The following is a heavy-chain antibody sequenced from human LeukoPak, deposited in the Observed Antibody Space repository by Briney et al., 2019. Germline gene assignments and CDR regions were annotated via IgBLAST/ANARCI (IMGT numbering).Heavy chain of an antibody. CDR1: GGTFSIYA. D-gene: IGHD2-21*01. V-gene: IGHV1-69*17. CDR2: IIPIFGIT. J-gene: IGHJ6*02. CDR3: ARDRGVVIDTYYSDNYGMDV. Sequence: SVKVSFKASGGTFSIYAISWVRQAPGQGLEWMGRIIPIFGITNYAQKFQGRVTITTDKSTSTAYMELSSLRSEDTAVYYCARDRGVVIDTYYSDNYGMDVWGRGTTVTVSS.